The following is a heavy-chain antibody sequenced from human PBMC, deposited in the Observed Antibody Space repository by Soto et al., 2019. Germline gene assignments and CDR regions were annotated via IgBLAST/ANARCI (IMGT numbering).Heavy chain of an antibody. CDR2: IYYSGST. CDR3: ARDFYGRDAFDI. D-gene: IGHD3-10*01. V-gene: IGHV4-31*03. Sequence: SETLSLTCTVSGGSISSGGYYWSWIRQHPGKGLEWIGYIYYSGSTYYNPSLKSRVTISVDTSKNQFSLKLSSVTAADTAVYYCARDFYGRDAFDIWGQGTMVTVSS. CDR1: GGSISSGGYY. J-gene: IGHJ3*02.